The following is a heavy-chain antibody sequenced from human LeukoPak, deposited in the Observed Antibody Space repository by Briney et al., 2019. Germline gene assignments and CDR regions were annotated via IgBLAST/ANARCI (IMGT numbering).Heavy chain of an antibody. D-gene: IGHD2-21*02. Sequence: GGSLRLSCAASGFTFSSYSMNWVRQAPGKGLEWVSFISSNSSYIYYADSVKGRFTISRDNAKNSLYLQMNSLRAEDTAVYYCARENLPVVVTAIRVDWYFDLWGRGTLVTVSS. CDR3: ARENLPVVVTAIRVDWYFDL. CDR1: GFTFSSYS. V-gene: IGHV3-21*01. CDR2: ISSNSSYI. J-gene: IGHJ2*01.